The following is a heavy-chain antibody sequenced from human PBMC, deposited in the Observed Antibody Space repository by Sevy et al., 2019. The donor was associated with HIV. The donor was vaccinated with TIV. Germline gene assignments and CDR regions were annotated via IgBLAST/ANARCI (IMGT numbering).Heavy chain of an antibody. CDR3: TRWEGAQSIFDY. CDR1: RFTFGDYA. CDR2: LRHKAYGGTL. J-gene: IGHJ4*01. V-gene: IGHV3-49*04. Sequence: GGSLRLSCTGSRFTFGDYAMSWVRQAPGKGLEWVAFLRHKAYGGTLYYAASVKGRFSISRDDSKSIAHLQMNDLKTEDTAIYYCTRWEGAQSIFDYWGHGALVTVSS. D-gene: IGHD1-26*01.